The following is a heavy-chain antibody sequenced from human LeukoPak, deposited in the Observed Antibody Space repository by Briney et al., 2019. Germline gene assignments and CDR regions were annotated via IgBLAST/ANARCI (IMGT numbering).Heavy chain of an antibody. Sequence: GGSLRLSCAASGFTFSSYGMHWVRQAPGKGLEWVANIKQDGSDKYYVDSVKGRFTISRDNAKNSLYLQMNSLRAEDTAVYYCARAPREEAAAGTYYYYYYMDVWGKGTTVTVSS. V-gene: IGHV3-7*01. CDR1: GFTFSSYG. D-gene: IGHD6-13*01. CDR3: ARAPREEAAAGTYYYYYYMDV. J-gene: IGHJ6*03. CDR2: IKQDGSDK.